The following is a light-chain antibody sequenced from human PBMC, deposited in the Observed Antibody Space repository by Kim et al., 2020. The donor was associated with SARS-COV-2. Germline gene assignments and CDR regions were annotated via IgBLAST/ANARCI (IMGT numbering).Light chain of an antibody. CDR2: QDS. Sequence: VPPGQTACITCSGDKLGDKYACWYQQKPGQSPVLVIYQDSKRPSGIPERFSGSNSGNTATLTISGTQAMDEADYYCQAWDSSTAWVFGGGTQLTVL. J-gene: IGLJ2*01. CDR1: KLGDKY. CDR3: QAWDSSTAWV. V-gene: IGLV3-1*01.